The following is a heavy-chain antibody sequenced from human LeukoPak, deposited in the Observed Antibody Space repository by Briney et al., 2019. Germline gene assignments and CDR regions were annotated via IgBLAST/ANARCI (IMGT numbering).Heavy chain of an antibody. CDR1: GFTFSSYS. D-gene: IGHD3-10*01. CDR3: ARGVTMVQGIIMGY. CDR2: ITSSSSTV. Sequence: GGSLRLSCAASGFTFSSYSMNWVRQAPGKGLEWVSCITSSSSTVYYADSVKGRFTISRDNVENSLYLQMNSLRDEDTAVYYCARGVTMVQGIIMGYWGQGTLVTVSS. V-gene: IGHV3-48*02. J-gene: IGHJ4*02.